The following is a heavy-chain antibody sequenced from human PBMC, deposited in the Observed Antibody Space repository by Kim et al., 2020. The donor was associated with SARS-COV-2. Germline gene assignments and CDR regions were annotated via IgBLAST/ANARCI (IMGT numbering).Heavy chain of an antibody. V-gene: IGHV3-23*01. J-gene: IGHJ2*01. CDR2: SGANT. CDR3: AQNWNFDL. Sequence: SGANTYYADSVKGRFTNSRDNSKNTHLQMNSLRVEDTAVYYCAQNWNFDLWGRGTLVTVSS.